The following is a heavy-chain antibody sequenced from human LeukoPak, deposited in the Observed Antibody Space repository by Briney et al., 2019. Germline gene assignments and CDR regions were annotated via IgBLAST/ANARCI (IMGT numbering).Heavy chain of an antibody. CDR3: ARASTIGAAGLFDF. CDR2: IYGGGTT. V-gene: IGHV3-53*01. J-gene: IGHJ4*02. CDR1: GFTVSSIY. Sequence: PGGSLRLSCAASGFTVSSIYMNWVRQAPGKGLEWVSVIYGGGTTYYADSVKGRFTISRDNSKNTLYLQMNRLRVEDTAVYFCARASTIGAAGLFDFWGQGTLVTVSS. D-gene: IGHD6-13*01.